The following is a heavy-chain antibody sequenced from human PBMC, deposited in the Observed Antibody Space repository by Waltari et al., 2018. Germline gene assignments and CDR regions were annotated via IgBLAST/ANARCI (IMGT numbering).Heavy chain of an antibody. CDR3: ARAGAPGSFLYHLDK. D-gene: IGHD2-8*01. CDR1: GFPFTSFV. CDR2: VWFDGSHQ. V-gene: IGHV3-33*04. Sequence: QVELVESGGGVVQPGGSLILSCAASGFPFTSFVMHWVRLAPGKGLEWVAVVWFDGSHQYYGDSVRGRFIISRDNSRDTLYLHMRSLRVEDTAVYFCARAGAPGSFLYHLDKWGQGTLVTVSS. J-gene: IGHJ4*02.